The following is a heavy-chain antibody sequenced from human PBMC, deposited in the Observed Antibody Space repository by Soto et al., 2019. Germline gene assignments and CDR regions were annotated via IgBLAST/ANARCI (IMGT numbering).Heavy chain of an antibody. CDR1: AFTYSGYS. CDR3: ARDYFVYCGGECRLSYYYGMDV. D-gene: IGHD2-21*01. V-gene: IGHV3-21*01. J-gene: IGHJ6*02. Sequence: GGSRRRSWAASAFTYSGYSMNVVRPAPGKGLERVSSISSSSSYIYYADAVKGRFTISRGNAKNSLYLQMNSLRAEDTAVYYCARDYFVYCGGECRLSYYYGMDVWGQGTTVTVSS. CDR2: ISSSSSYI.